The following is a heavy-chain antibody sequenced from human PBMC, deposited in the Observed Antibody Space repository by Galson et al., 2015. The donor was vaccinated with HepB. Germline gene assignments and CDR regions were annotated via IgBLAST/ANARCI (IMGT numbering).Heavy chain of an antibody. CDR2: IIPIFGTA. V-gene: IGHV1-69*13. D-gene: IGHD3-3*01. CDR3: ARDRSGFWSGYPLFDY. CDR1: GGTFSSYA. J-gene: IGHJ4*02. Sequence: SVKVSCKASGGTFSSYAISWVRQAPGQGLEWMGGIIPIFGTANYAQKFQGRVTITADESTSTAYMELSSLRSEDTAVYYCARDRSGFWSGYPLFDYWGQGTLVTVSS.